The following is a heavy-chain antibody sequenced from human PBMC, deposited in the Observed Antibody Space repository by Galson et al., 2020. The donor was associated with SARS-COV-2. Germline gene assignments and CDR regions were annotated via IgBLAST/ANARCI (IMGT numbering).Heavy chain of an antibody. Sequence: GGSLRLSCVVSGFPFNNAWMSWVRQAPGKGLDWVGRIKSKPDGGTLDYSAPVKGRFTISRDDSKNTVYLQMNSLKTEDTAVYYCATDYGDYFDDWGQGTLVTVS. J-gene: IGHJ4*02. CDR1: GFPFNNAW. D-gene: IGHD4-17*01. CDR3: ATDYGDYFDD. CDR2: IKSKPDGGTL. V-gene: IGHV3-15*01.